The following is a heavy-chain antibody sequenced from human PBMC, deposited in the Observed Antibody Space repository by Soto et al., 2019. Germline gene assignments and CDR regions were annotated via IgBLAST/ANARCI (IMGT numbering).Heavy chain of an antibody. CDR2: ISAYNGNT. J-gene: IGHJ6*03. V-gene: IGHV1-18*01. D-gene: IGHD2-15*01. CDR1: GYTFTSYG. Sequence: ASVKVSCKASGYTFTSYGISWVRQAPGQGLEWMGWISAYNGNTNYAQKLQGRVTMTTDTSTSTAYMELRSLRSDDTAVYYCARSPGYCSGGSCYRYHYYYMDVWGKGTTVTVSS. CDR3: ARSPGYCSGGSCYRYHYYYMDV.